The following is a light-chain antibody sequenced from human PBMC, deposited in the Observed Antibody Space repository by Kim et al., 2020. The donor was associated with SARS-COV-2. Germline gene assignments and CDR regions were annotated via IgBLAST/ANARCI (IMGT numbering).Light chain of an antibody. CDR3: QQYGSSPYS. V-gene: IGKV3-20*01. CDR1: QSVGSSL. J-gene: IGKJ2*03. Sequence: WSPGETATLSCRASQSVGSSLLAWYQQKPCQAPRLLIYEAFKRVAGIPDRFSGSGSGTDFSLTISRPEPEDFAMYYCQQYGSSPYSFGQGTKLEI. CDR2: EAF.